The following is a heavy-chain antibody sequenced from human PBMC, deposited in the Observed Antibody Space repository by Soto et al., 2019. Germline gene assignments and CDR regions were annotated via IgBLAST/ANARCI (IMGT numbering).Heavy chain of an antibody. D-gene: IGHD2-21*01. Sequence: EVQLVESGGGLVQPGGSLRLSCAASGFTFSSYAMHWVRQAPGKGLEYVSDITSSGGNTDYASSVKGRFTISRDNSTNTLYLQMGSLRAEDMAVYYCARRIPFGYGMDVWGQGTTVTVSS. CDR1: GFTFSSYA. J-gene: IGHJ6*02. V-gene: IGHV3-64*01. CDR3: ARRIPFGYGMDV. CDR2: ITSSGGNT.